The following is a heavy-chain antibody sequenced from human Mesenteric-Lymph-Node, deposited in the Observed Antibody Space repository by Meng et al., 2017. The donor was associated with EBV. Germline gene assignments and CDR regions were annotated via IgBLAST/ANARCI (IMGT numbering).Heavy chain of an antibody. CDR1: GSTFSNTS. Sequence: GRLVVSRGCFSKPGGALRPFCEASGSTFSNTSMAWIRQAPGKGLEWISYISGSGSSIVYADSVRGRFTISRDNAKNSVYLQMTSLRAEDTAVYYCARDWGFPYTFDDWGRGTLVTVSS. CDR2: ISGSGSSI. CDR3: ARDWGFPYTFDD. J-gene: IGHJ4*02. D-gene: IGHD7-27*01. V-gene: IGHV3-11*01.